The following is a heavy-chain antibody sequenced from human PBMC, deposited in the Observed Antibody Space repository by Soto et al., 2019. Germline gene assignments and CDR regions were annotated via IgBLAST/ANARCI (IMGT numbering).Heavy chain of an antibody. D-gene: IGHD2-15*01. CDR1: GYTFTSYD. CDR2: MNPNCGNT. V-gene: IGHV1-8*01. J-gene: IGHJ6*02. Sequence: VASVKVSCKASGYTFTSYDINWVRQATGQGLEWMGWMNPNCGNTGYAQKFQGRVTMTRNNSTSTAYMELSSLRSEDTAVYYCASKDCSGGSCYSDYYYGMDVWGQGTTVPVSS. CDR3: ASKDCSGGSCYSDYYYGMDV.